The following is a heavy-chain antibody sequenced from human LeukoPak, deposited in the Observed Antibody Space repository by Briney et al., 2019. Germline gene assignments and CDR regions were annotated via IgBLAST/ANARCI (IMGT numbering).Heavy chain of an antibody. CDR2: ISSNGGST. CDR3: ARVSDFWSGYYFPSDY. J-gene: IGHJ4*02. CDR1: GFTFSSYA. Sequence: PGGSLRLSCAASGFTFSSYAMHWVRQAPGKGLEYVSAISSNGGSTYYANPVKGRFTISRDNSKNTLYLQMGSLRAEDMAVYYCARVSDFWSGYYFPSDYWGQGTLVTVSS. D-gene: IGHD3-3*01. V-gene: IGHV3-64*01.